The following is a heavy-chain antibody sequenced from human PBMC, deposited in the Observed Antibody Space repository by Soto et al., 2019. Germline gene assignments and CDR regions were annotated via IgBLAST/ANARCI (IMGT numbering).Heavy chain of an antibody. CDR1: GFTVSSNY. D-gene: IGHD1-26*01. Sequence: GGSLRLSCAASGFTVSSNYMSWVRQAPGKGLEWVSVIYSGGSTYYADSVKGRFTISRDNSKNTLYLQMNSLRAEDTAVYYCARDMVGAIHDAFDIWGQGTMVTVSS. CDR3: ARDMVGAIHDAFDI. V-gene: IGHV3-53*01. J-gene: IGHJ3*02. CDR2: IYSGGST.